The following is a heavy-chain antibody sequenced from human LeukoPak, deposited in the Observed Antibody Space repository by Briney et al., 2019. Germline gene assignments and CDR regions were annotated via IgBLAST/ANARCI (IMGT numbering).Heavy chain of an antibody. D-gene: IGHD3-3*01. V-gene: IGHV3-7*01. Sequence: GGSLRLSCAASGFTFSSYWMSWVRQAPGKGLEWVANIKQDGSEKYYVDSVKGRFTISRDNAKNSLYLQMNSLRAEDTAVYYCARGTTIFGVVSRLDYWGQGALVTVYS. CDR1: GFTFSSYW. J-gene: IGHJ4*02. CDR3: ARGTTIFGVVSRLDY. CDR2: IKQDGSEK.